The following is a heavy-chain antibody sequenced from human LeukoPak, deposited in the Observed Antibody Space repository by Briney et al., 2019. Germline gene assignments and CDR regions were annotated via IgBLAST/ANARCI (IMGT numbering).Heavy chain of an antibody. V-gene: IGHV4-59*01. Sequence: SETMSLTCTVSGGSIRSYYWSWFRQPPGKGLEWIGYIYYSGTTNYNSSLKSRVSMSVDTSKNQFSLRLSSVTAADTAVYYCVRGGPPTVTRFDYWGQGTLVTVSS. J-gene: IGHJ4*02. D-gene: IGHD4-17*01. CDR2: IYYSGTT. CDR1: GGSIRSYY. CDR3: VRGGPPTVTRFDY.